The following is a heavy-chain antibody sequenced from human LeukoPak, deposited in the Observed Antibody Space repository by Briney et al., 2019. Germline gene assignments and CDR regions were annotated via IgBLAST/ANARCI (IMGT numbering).Heavy chain of an antibody. CDR1: GFTFSSYR. D-gene: IGHD5-18*01. V-gene: IGHV3-48*01. CDR2: ISSSSSTI. J-gene: IGHJ4*02. Sequence: QPGGSLRLSCAASGFTFSSYRMNWVRQAPGKGLEWVSYISSSSSTIYYADSVKGRLTISRDNAKNSLYLQMNSLRAEDTAVYYCASALYSYGSGGADYWGQGTLVTVSS. CDR3: ASALYSYGSGGADY.